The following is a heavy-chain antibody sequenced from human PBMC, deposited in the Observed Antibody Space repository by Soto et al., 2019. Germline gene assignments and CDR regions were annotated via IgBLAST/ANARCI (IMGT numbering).Heavy chain of an antibody. V-gene: IGHV3-23*01. CDR2: ISGSGGNI. D-gene: IGHD2-21*02. J-gene: IGHJ4*02. Sequence: EVQLLESGGGWVKPGGSLRLSCVVSGLSFDTYAMSWVRQAPGKGLEWVSVISGSGGNIWTEDSVKARFTISRDNSKTTIYLQLSCLRVDDTAVYYCSSVGGPVVTTFDFWGQGTLVTVSS. CDR1: GLSFDTYA. CDR3: SSVGGPVVTTFDF.